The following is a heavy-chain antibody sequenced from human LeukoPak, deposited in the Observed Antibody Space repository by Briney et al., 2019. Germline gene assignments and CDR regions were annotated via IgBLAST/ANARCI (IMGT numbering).Heavy chain of an antibody. CDR3: ARANVAGYCSGGSCYRLDY. Sequence: SETLSLICAVYGGPFRGCYWSWIRQPPGKGLEWIGEIICRGCTNYNPSLKSRVTISVDTSKNQFSLKLSSVTAADTAVYYCARANVAGYCSGGSCYRLDYWGQGTLVTVSS. D-gene: IGHD2-15*01. CDR1: GGPFRGCY. V-gene: IGHV4-34*12. J-gene: IGHJ4*02. CDR2: IICRGCT.